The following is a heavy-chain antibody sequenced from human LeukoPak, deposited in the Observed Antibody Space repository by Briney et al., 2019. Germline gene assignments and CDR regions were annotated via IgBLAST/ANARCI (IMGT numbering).Heavy chain of an antibody. CDR1: GFTFCSYE. J-gene: IGHJ6*03. CDR3: ASAFREYYSSTSCYLPYSYYYMDV. V-gene: IGHV3-48*03. Sequence: PGGSLRLSRAASGFTFCSYEMNWGCQAPGTGLGWVSYISSTVSTIYYAESVKGRFTSSRDNAKDSLYLQMNSLRAEVTAVYYCASAFREYYSSTSCYLPYSYYYMDVWGKGTTVTISS. D-gene: IGHD2-2*01. CDR2: ISSTVSTI.